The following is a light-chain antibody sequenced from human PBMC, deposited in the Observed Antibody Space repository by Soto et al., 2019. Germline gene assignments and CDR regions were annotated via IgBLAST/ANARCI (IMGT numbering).Light chain of an antibody. CDR3: QQYYTTPFT. J-gene: IGKJ3*01. CDR1: QSILYSSNSKNY. V-gene: IGKV4-1*01. CDR2: WAS. Sequence: DIVMTQSPDSLAVSLGERDTINCKSSQSILYSSNSKNYVAWYQQKTGQPPKLLIYWASTRESGVPDRFSGSGAGTDFTLTISSLQAEDVAVYYCQQYYTTPFTFGPGPKVDIK.